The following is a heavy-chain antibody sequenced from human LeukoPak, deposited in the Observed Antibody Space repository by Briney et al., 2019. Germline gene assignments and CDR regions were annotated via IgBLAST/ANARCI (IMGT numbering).Heavy chain of an antibody. CDR3: ARDSTPNYYGPRSRFDI. Sequence: PGGSLRLSCAASGFTFSSYTMYWVRQAPGKGLEFVSVISSNGGSTFYANSLKGRFTISRDNSRNTVYLQMGSLRAEDMAVYYCARDSTPNYYGPRSRFDIWGQGTLVTVSS. D-gene: IGHD3-10*01. V-gene: IGHV3-64*01. CDR1: GFTFSSYT. J-gene: IGHJ3*02. CDR2: ISSNGGST.